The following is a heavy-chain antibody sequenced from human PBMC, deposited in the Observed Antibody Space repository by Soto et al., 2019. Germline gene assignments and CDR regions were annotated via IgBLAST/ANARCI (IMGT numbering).Heavy chain of an antibody. CDR3: AKDSSGYSYDHNAFDI. CDR1: GLTFSSYA. D-gene: IGHD5-18*01. Sequence: EVQLLESGGGLVQPGGSLRLSCAASGLTFSSYAMNWVRQAPGKGLEWVSGVSGGGGSTYYADSVKGRFTISRDNSKNTLYLQMNSLRAEDTAVYYCAKDSSGYSYDHNAFDIWGQGTMVTGSS. CDR2: VSGGGGST. J-gene: IGHJ3*02. V-gene: IGHV3-23*01.